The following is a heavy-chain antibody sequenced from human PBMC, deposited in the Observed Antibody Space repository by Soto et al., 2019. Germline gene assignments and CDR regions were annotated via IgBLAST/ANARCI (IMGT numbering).Heavy chain of an antibody. CDR3: ARRSYCDGDCTRRPYDYYGMDV. D-gene: IGHD2-21*02. J-gene: IGHJ6*02. V-gene: IGHV5-51*01. CDR1: GYSFTSYH. Sequence: EVQLVQSGAEVKKPGESLKISCKGSGYSFTSYHIVWVRQMPGKGLEWMGIIYPGDSETRYSPSLQGQVTMSAGKSTSTAYLQSSSLKASDTAMYYCARRSYCDGDCTRRPYDYYGMDVWGQGTTVTVSS. CDR2: IYPGDSET.